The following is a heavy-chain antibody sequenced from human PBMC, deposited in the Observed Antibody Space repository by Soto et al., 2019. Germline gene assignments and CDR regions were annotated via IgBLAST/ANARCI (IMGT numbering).Heavy chain of an antibody. CDR2: INPSGGST. Sequence: ASVKVACKASGYTFTSYYRRWVRQAPGQGLEWMGIINPSGGSTSYAQKFQGRVTMTRDTSTSTVYMELSSLRSEDTAVYYCARAAYCGGDCYPGFDYWGQGTLVTVSS. D-gene: IGHD2-21*01. CDR3: ARAAYCGGDCYPGFDY. J-gene: IGHJ4*02. V-gene: IGHV1-46*03. CDR1: GYTFTSYY.